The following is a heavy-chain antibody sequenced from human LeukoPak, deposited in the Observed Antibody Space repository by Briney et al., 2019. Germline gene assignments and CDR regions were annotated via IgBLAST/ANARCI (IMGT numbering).Heavy chain of an antibody. CDR2: INPSSGGA. CDR1: GYTFTGYY. J-gene: IGHJ6*03. CDR3: AKSSPPTYYHFYYYMDV. Sequence: GASVKVSCKASGYTFTGYYLHWVRQAPGQGLEWMGWINPSSGGAKYAQNFRGRVIITTDTSISTAYMELSSLRSEDPAGYYCAKSSPPTYYHFYYYMDVWGKGSTVTVSS. V-gene: IGHV1-2*02. D-gene: IGHD6-13*01.